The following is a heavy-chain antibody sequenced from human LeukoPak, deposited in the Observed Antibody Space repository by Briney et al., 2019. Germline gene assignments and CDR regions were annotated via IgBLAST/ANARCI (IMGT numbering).Heavy chain of an antibody. V-gene: IGHV1-46*01. D-gene: IGHD7-27*01. CDR1: GFTFSSYV. CDR3: ARNHLGLGV. J-gene: IGHJ3*01. CDR2: INPSGGST. Sequence: GGSLRLSCAASGFTFSSYVMHWVRQAPGQGLEWMGIINPSGGSTSYAQKFQGRVTTTRDTSISTAYMELSSLTSEDTAMYYCARNHLGLGVWGQGTMVTVSA.